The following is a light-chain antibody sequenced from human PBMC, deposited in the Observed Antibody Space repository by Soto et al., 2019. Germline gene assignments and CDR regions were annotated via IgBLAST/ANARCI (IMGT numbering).Light chain of an antibody. J-gene: IGKJ1*01. CDR2: DAS. Sequence: DIVLTQSPATLSLSPGERATLSCRASQSLSSYLAWYQHKPGQAPRLLIYDASNRATGIPARFSGSGSGTDFTLTISSLETEDSAVYYWQQRSNWPKTFGQGTKVEIK. CDR3: QQRSNWPKT. CDR1: QSLSSY. V-gene: IGKV3-11*01.